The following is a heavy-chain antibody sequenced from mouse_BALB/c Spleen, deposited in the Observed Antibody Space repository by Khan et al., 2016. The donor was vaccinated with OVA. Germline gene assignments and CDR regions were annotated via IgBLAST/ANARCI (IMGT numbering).Heavy chain of an antibody. CDR1: GYTFTSYT. CDR2: INPSSGYT. Sequence: QVQLKQSGAELARPAPSVTMSCTASGYTFTSYTIHWIKQRPGQGLEWIGYINPSSGYTNYYQKFKDRATLTADKSSTTAYMQLSSLTSDDSAVYYCARDGAYYRNDGWFAYWGQGTLVTVSA. J-gene: IGHJ3*01. V-gene: IGHV1-4*01. D-gene: IGHD2-14*01. CDR3: ARDGAYYRNDGWFAY.